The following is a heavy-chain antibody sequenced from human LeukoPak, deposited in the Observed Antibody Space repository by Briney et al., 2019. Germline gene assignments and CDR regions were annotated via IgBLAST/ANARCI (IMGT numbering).Heavy chain of an antibody. J-gene: IGHJ3*02. V-gene: IGHV5-51*01. Sequence: GEALKISCKGSGYSFTSYWIGWVRQMPGKGLEWMGIIYPGDSDTRYSPSFKGKVTISADQSISTAYLKWSSLKASDTAMYYCARNTDYDSSGYYDAFDIWGQGTMVTVSS. CDR2: IYPGDSDT. D-gene: IGHD3-22*01. CDR3: ARNTDYDSSGYYDAFDI. CDR1: GYSFTSYW.